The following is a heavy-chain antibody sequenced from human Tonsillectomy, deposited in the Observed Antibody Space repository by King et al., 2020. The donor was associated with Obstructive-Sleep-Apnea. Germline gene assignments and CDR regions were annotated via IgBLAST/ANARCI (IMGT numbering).Heavy chain of an antibody. D-gene: IGHD5-18*01. J-gene: IGHJ3*02. CDR2: IYHIGRT. V-gene: IGHV4-4*02. Sequence: VQLQESGPGLVKPSGTLSLTSSVSVASISDNNLWSWVRPSPGKGLGWVGEIYHIGRTNYNPSPESRVTISVDKSKNELSLNLMSVTAADTAMYYCARGLPGYGYASDIWGQGTMVTVSS. CDR3: ARGLPGYGYASDI. CDR1: VASISDNNL.